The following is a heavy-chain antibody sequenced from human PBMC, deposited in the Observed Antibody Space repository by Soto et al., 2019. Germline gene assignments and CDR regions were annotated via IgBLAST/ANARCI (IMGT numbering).Heavy chain of an antibody. CDR3: AREPSYYDILTGYSNWFDP. V-gene: IGHV1-69*08. Sequence: QVQLVQSGAEVKKPGSSVKVSCKASGGTFSSYTISWVRQAPGQGLEWMGRIIPILGIANYAQKFQGRVTITADKSTSTAYMELSSLRSEDTAVYYCAREPSYYDILTGYSNWFDPWCQGTLVTVSS. CDR1: GGTFSSYT. J-gene: IGHJ5*02. CDR2: IIPILGIA. D-gene: IGHD3-9*01.